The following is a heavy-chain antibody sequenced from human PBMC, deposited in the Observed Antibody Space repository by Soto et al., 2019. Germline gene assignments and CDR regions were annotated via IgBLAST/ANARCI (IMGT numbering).Heavy chain of an antibody. Sequence: FIRSKAYGGTTEYAASVKGRFTISRDDSKSIAYLQMNSLKTEYTAVYYCTRDFPGGNYYSYGMDVWGQG. V-gene: IGHV3-49*02. CDR3: TRDFPGGNYYSYGMDV. CDR2: IRSKAYGGTT. J-gene: IGHJ6*02. D-gene: IGHD2-15*01.